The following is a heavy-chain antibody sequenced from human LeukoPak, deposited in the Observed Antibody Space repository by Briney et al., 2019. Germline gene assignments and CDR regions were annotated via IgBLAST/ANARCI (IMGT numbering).Heavy chain of an antibody. CDR2: ISSSSSTI. CDR1: GFTFSSYS. V-gene: IGHV3-48*01. Sequence: PGGSLRLSCAASGFTFSSYSMNWVRQAPGKGLEWVSYISSSSSTIYYADSVKGRFTISRDNAKNSLYLQMNSLRAEDTAVYYCVCGGELGSLDYWGQGTLVTVSS. D-gene: IGHD7-27*01. CDR3: VCGGELGSLDY. J-gene: IGHJ4*02.